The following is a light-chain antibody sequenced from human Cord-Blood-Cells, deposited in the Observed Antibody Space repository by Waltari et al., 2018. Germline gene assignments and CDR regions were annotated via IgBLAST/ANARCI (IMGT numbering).Light chain of an antibody. CDR1: SSDVGGYNY. J-gene: IGLJ1*01. V-gene: IGLV2-8*01. CDR3: SSYAGSNNFV. Sequence: QSALTQPPSASGSPGQSVTISCTGTSSDVGGYNYASWYQRHPGKAPKLMIYEVSKRPSGVPDRFSGSKSGNTASLTVSGLQAEDEADYYCSSYAGSNNFVFGTGTKVTVL. CDR2: EVS.